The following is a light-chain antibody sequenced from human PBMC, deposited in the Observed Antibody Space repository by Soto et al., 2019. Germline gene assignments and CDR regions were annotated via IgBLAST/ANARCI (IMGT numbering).Light chain of an antibody. CDR2: DVS. CDR1: SSDVGAYNY. Sequence: QSVLTQPRSVSGSPGQSVTISCTGTSSDVGAYNYVSWYQQHPGKAPKLMTYDVSKRPSGVPDRFSGSKSGNTASLTISGLQAEDEADYYCSSLTTSTTYVFGTGTKVTVL. J-gene: IGLJ1*01. V-gene: IGLV2-11*01. CDR3: SSLTTSTTYV.